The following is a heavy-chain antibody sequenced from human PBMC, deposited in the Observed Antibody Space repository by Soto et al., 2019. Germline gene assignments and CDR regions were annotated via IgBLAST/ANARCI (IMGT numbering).Heavy chain of an antibody. D-gene: IGHD6-13*01. V-gene: IGHV1-18*01. CDR1: GYTFTSYG. CDR2: ISAYNGNT. J-gene: IGHJ6*02. Sequence: QVQLVQSGAEVKKPGASVKVSCKASGYTFTSYGISWVRQAPGQGLEWMGWISAYNGNTNYAQKLQGRVTMTADTATSTAYMELRSLRSDDTAVYYCARGEQQLVYYYYGMDVWGQGTTVSVSS. CDR3: ARGEQQLVYYYYGMDV.